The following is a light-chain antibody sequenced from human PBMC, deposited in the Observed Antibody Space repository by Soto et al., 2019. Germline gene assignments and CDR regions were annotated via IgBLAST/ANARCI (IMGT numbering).Light chain of an antibody. J-gene: IGKJ2*01. V-gene: IGKV3-11*01. CDR2: DAS. CDR3: QQRSDWPS. CDR1: QSVSNY. Sequence: EVVLTQSTATLSLSPGDRATLSCRASQSVSNYLAWYQQKLGQAPRLLIYDASNRATGIPARFCGSGSGTDFTLTISSLEPEDFAVYYCQQRSDWPSFGQGTKLEIK.